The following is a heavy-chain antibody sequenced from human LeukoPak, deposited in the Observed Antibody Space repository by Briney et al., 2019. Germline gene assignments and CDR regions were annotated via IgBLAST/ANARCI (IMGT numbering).Heavy chain of an antibody. J-gene: IGHJ3*02. V-gene: IGHV3-21*01. CDR3: ARDREDIVVVVAATLGAFDI. D-gene: IGHD2-15*01. CDR1: GFTFSSYS. Sequence: GGSLRLSCAASGFTFSSYSMNWVRQAPGKGLERVSSISSTSSYIYYADSVKCRFTISRDNAKNSLYLQMNSLRAEDTAVYYCARDREDIVVVVAATLGAFDIWGQGTMVTVSS. CDR2: ISSTSSYI.